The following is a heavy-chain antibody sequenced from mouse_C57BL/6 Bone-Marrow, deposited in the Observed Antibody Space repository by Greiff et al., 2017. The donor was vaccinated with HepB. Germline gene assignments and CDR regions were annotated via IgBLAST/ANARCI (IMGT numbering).Heavy chain of an antibody. CDR2: ISYDGSN. CDR1: GYSITSGYF. J-gene: IGHJ3*01. Sequence: EVKLMESGPGLVKPSQSLSLTCSVTGYSITSGYFWNWLRQFPGNKLEWMGYISYDGSNNYNPSLKNRISITRDTSKNQFFLKLNSVTTEDTATYYCASEGYGNGDWFAYWGKGTLVTVSA. D-gene: IGHD2-1*01. CDR3: ASEGYGNGDWFAY. V-gene: IGHV3-6*01.